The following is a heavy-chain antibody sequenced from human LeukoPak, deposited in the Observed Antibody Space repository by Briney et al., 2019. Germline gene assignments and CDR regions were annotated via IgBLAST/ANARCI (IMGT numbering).Heavy chain of an antibody. Sequence: ASVRVSCKASGDTFTVYYMHWVRQAPGQGGGRMGWINANSGGTNYAQKFQGRVTMTRETSISTAYMELSRLRSDDTAAYSCARDQRFGELLYYFDYWGQGTLVTVSS. CDR3: ARDQRFGELLYYFDY. CDR2: INANSGGT. CDR1: GDTFTVYY. D-gene: IGHD3-10*01. J-gene: IGHJ4*02. V-gene: IGHV1-2*02.